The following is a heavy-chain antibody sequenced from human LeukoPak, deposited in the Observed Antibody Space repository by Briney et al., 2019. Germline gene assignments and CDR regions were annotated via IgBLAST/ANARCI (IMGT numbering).Heavy chain of an antibody. Sequence: SETLSLTCTVSGGSISSYYWSWIRQPPGKGLEWIGYIYYSGSTNYNPSLKSRVTISVDTSKNHFSLKLSSVTAADTAVYYCARDKSNYGDYVLDYWGQGTLVTVSS. V-gene: IGHV4-59*12. D-gene: IGHD4-17*01. CDR1: GGSISSYY. J-gene: IGHJ4*02. CDR2: IYYSGST. CDR3: ARDKSNYGDYVLDY.